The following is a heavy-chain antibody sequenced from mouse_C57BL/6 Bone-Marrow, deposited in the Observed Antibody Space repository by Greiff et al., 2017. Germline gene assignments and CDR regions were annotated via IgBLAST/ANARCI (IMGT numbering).Heavy chain of an antibody. J-gene: IGHJ3*01. V-gene: IGHV7-3*01. CDR1: GFTFTDYY. CDR3: ARSYTFAY. Sequence: EVQVVESGGGLVQPGGSLSLSCAASGFTFTDYYMSWVRQPPGKALEWLGFIRNKANGYTTEYSASVKGRFTISRDNSQSILYLQMNALRAEDSATYYCARSYTFAYWGQGTLVTVSA. CDR2: IRNKANGYTT. D-gene: IGHD1-1*01.